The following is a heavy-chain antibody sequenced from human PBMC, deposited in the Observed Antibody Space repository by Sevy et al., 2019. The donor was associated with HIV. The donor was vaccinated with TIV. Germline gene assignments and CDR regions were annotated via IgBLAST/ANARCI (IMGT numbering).Heavy chain of an antibody. CDR1: GGSITSLY. CDR2: IYYNGHI. J-gene: IGHJ4*02. CDR3: AGGNAWGRGYS. D-gene: IGHD1-26*01. V-gene: IGHV4-59*08. Sequence: SETLSLTCTVSGGSITSLYWNWIRQPPGKGLEWIANIYYNGHINYNPSLKSQVTFSLDTSKNQFFLRLSSVTAADTAMYYCAGGNAWGRGYSWGQGTLVTVSS.